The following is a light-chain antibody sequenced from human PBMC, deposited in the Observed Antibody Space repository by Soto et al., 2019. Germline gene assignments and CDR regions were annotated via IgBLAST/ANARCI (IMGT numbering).Light chain of an antibody. CDR3: SSFAGNNNLV. Sequence: QSALTQPPSASGSPGQSVTISCTGTSSDVGVYNYVSWYQQHAGKAPKLMIYEVSKRPSGVPDRFSGSKSGNTASLTVSGLQAEDEADYYYSSFAGNNNLVFGGGTKLTVL. J-gene: IGLJ2*01. CDR1: SSDVGVYNY. CDR2: EVS. V-gene: IGLV2-8*01.